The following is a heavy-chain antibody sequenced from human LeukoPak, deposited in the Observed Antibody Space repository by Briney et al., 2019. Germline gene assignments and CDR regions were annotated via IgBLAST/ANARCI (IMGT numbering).Heavy chain of an antibody. D-gene: IGHD3-10*01. CDR1: GYNFGTYW. J-gene: IGHJ6*03. Sequence: GESLKISCKGSGYNFGTYWIAWVRQMPGKGLEWMGIIYPGDSDTTYSPSFQGQVTISADKSISTAYLQWSSLKASDTAMYYCARNRVAAYGSGSYSSPPYYYYYMDVWGKGTTVTVSS. V-gene: IGHV5-51*01. CDR3: ARNRVAAYGSGSYSSPPYYYYYMDV. CDR2: IYPGDSDT.